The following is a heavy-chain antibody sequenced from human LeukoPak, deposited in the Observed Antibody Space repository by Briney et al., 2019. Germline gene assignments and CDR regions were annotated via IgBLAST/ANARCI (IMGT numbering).Heavy chain of an antibody. CDR3: ARDHHYDSSGYEY. V-gene: IGHV3-66*01. J-gene: IGHJ4*02. CDR2: IYSGGST. Sequence: GGSLRLSCAASGFTVSSNYMSWVRQAPGKGLEWVSVIYSGGSTYYADSVKGRFTISRDNSKNTLYLQMNSLRAEDTAVYYCARDHHYDSSGYEYWGQGTLVTVSS. D-gene: IGHD3-22*01. CDR1: GFTVSSNY.